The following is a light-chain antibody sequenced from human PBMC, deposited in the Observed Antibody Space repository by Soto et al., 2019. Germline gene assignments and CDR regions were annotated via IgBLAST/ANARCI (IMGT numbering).Light chain of an antibody. J-gene: IGLJ1*01. CDR1: SSDVGGYNY. Sequence: QSVLTQPASVSGSPGQSITISCTGTSSDVGGYNYVSWYQQHPGKAPKLMIYEVSNRPSGVSNRFSGSKSGNTASLTISGLQAEDEADYYCSSYTSSSTLCFGTGTKVTVL. V-gene: IGLV2-14*01. CDR2: EVS. CDR3: SSYTSSSTLC.